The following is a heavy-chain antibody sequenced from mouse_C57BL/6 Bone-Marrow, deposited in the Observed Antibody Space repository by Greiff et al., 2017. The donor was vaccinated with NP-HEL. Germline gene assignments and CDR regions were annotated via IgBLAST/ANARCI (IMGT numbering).Heavy chain of an antibody. CDR2: ISSGSSTI. D-gene: IGHD1-1*01. J-gene: IGHJ2*01. CDR1: GFTFSDYG. V-gene: IGHV5-17*01. Sequence: EVQLQESGGGLVKPGGSLKLSCAASGFTFSDYGMHWVRQAPEKGLEWVAYISSGSSTIYYADTVKGRFTISRDNAKNTLFLQMTSLRSEDTAMYYCARTITTVVAPYFDYWGQGTTLTVSS. CDR3: ARTITTVVAPYFDY.